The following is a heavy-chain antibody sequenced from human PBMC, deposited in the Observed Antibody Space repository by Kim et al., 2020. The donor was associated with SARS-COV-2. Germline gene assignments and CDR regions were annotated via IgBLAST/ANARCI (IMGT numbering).Heavy chain of an antibody. Sequence: GGSLRLSCAASGFTFSSYGMHWVRQAPGKGLEWVAVISYDGSNKYYADSVKGRFTISRDNSRNTLYLQMNSLRAEDTAVYYCAKGNTTPNWLNPWGQGT. J-gene: IGHJ5*02. CDR1: GFTFSSYG. D-gene: IGHD1-1*01. V-gene: IGHV3-30*18. CDR2: ISYDGSNK. CDR3: AKGNTTPNWLNP.